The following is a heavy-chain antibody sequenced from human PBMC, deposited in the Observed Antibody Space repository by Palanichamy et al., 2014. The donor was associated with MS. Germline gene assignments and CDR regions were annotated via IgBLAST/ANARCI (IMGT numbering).Heavy chain of an antibody. CDR1: GGSISSSNW. CDR3: AREAVVPAATPPLYYYYGMDV. Sequence: QVQLQESGPGLVKPSGTLSLTCAVSGGSISSSNWWSWVRQPPGKGLEWIGEIYHSGSTNYNPSLKSRVTISVDKSKNQFSLKLSSVTAADTAVYYRAREAVVPAATPPLYYYYGMDVWGQGTTVTVSS. D-gene: IGHD2-2*02. J-gene: IGHJ6*02. V-gene: IGHV4-4*02. CDR2: IYHSGST.